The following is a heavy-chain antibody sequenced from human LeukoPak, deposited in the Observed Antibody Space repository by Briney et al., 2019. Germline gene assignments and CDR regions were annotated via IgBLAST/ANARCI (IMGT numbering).Heavy chain of an antibody. CDR3: AREMITFGGADAFDI. CDR1: GGSISSSNW. V-gene: IGHV4-4*02. D-gene: IGHD3-16*01. J-gene: IGHJ3*02. CDR2: IYHSGST. Sequence: SGTLALTCAVSGGSISSSNWWSWVRRPPGKGLEWIGEIYHSGSTNYNPSLKSRVTISVDKSKNQFSLKLSSVTAADTAVYYCAREMITFGGADAFDIWGQGTMVTVSS.